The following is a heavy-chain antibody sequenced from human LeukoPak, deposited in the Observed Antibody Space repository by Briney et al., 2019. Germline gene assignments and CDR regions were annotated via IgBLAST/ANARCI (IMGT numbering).Heavy chain of an antibody. CDR3: AKDDAWLQYGN. Sequence: GGSLRLSCAASGFTFSSHGMNWVRKAPAQGLELVSGISPNGVITYYADSVKSRFTISRENSKGTVYLQMNSLSPEDTAVYYCAKDDAWLQYGNWGRGTLVTVSS. CDR2: ISPNGVIT. CDR1: GFTFSSHG. D-gene: IGHD5-24*01. V-gene: IGHV3-23*01. J-gene: IGHJ4*02.